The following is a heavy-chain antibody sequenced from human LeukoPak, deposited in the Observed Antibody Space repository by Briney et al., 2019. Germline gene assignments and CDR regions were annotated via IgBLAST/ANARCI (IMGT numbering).Heavy chain of an antibody. V-gene: IGHV3-9*01. D-gene: IGHD2-2*01. Sequence: PGRSLRLSCAASGFTFEDHVMHWVRQAPGKGLEWVSSISWSGDRMGYADAVKGRFTISRDNAKNSLFLQMNSLRVEDTALYYCAKDLGGSATTVWGQGTTVTVSS. CDR1: GFTFEDHV. CDR2: ISWSGDRM. J-gene: IGHJ6*02. CDR3: AKDLGGSATTV.